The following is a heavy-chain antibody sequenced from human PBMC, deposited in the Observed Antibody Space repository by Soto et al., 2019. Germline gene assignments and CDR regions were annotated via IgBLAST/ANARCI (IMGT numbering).Heavy chain of an antibody. CDR2: IYNTGD. D-gene: IGHD3-16*01. J-gene: IGHJ4*02. CDR3: AGGDQWRLVDY. Sequence: PSETLSLTSNDSVDSITSRYWSRIRQPPGKGLEWIGYIYNTGDNYNPSLMIRASMSLDTSKNLFSLRLRSVTAADTAVYYCAGGDQWRLVDYWARGKLVTVSS. V-gene: IGHV4-59*11. CDR1: VDSITSRY.